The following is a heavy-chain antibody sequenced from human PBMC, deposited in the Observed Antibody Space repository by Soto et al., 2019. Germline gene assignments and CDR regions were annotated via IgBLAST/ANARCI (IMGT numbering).Heavy chain of an antibody. CDR2: IYYSGST. CDR3: ARRSGIYDILTGNYYYMDV. CDR1: GGSISSYY. D-gene: IGHD3-9*01. V-gene: IGHV4-59*08. Sequence: QVQLQESGPGLVKPSETLSLTCTVSGGSISSYYWSWIRQPPGKGLEWIGYIYYSGSTNYNPSLKSRFTISVDTSKNQFSLKLSSVTAADTAVYYCARRSGIYDILTGNYYYMDVWGKGTTVTVSS. J-gene: IGHJ6*03.